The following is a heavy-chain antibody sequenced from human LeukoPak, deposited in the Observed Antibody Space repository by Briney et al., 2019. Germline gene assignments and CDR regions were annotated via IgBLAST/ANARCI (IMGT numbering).Heavy chain of an antibody. D-gene: IGHD6-6*01. V-gene: IGHV4-34*01. CDR1: GGSFSGYY. CDR2: INHSGST. CDR3: ASPEYTSSHYYYMDV. Sequence: PSETLSLTCAVCGGSFSGYYWSWIRQPPGKGLEWIGEINHSGSTNYNPSLKSRVTISVDTSKNQFSLKLSSATAADTAVYYCASPEYTSSHYYYMDVWGKGTTVTVSS. J-gene: IGHJ6*03.